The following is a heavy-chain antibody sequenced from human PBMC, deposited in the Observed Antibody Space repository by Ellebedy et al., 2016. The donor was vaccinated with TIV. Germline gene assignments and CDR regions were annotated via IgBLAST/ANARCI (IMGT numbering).Heavy chain of an antibody. CDR3: ARRPVGPIPVWYYGMDV. J-gene: IGHJ6*02. CDR1: GFTFSSYS. CDR2: ISSSSSTI. D-gene: IGHD2-21*01. Sequence: GESLKISXAASGFTFSSYSMNWVRQAPGKGLEWVSYISSSSSTIYYADSVKGRFTISRDNAKNSLYLQMNSLRAEDTAVYYCARRPVGPIPVWYYGMDVWGQGTTVTVSS. V-gene: IGHV3-48*04.